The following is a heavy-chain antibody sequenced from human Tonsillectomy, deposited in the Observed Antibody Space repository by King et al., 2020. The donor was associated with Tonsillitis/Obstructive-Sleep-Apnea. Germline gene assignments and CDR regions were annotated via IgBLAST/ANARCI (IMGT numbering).Heavy chain of an antibody. Sequence: VQLVESGGGLVKPGGSLRVSCAASGFTFSDYFMSWIRQAPGKGLEWVSYIISSSSYTNYADSVKGRFTISRDNAKNSLYLQMNSLRAEDTAVYYCARGGGPTVPFDPWGQGTLVTVSS. V-gene: IGHV3-11*05. D-gene: IGHD4-11*01. CDR1: GFTFSDYF. J-gene: IGHJ5*02. CDR2: IISSSSYT. CDR3: ARGGGPTVPFDP.